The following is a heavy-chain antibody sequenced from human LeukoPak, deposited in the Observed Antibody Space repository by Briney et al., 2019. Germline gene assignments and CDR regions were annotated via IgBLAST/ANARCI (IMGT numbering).Heavy chain of an antibody. V-gene: IGHV4-59*01. CDR3: ARGGAARLHFQN. CDR1: GGSISTYY. CDR2: IYHSGST. Sequence: SETLSLTRTVSGGSISTYYWNWIRQPPGKGLEWIGYIYHSGSTNYNPSLQSRVTISVDTSKNQFSLNLNSVTAADTAVYYCARGGAARLHFQNWGQGTLVTVSS. J-gene: IGHJ1*01. D-gene: IGHD6-6*01.